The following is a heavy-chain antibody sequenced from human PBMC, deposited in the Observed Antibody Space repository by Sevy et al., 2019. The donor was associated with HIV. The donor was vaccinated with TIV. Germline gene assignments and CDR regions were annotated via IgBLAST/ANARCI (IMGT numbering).Heavy chain of an antibody. CDR1: GFTFSSYW. Sequence: GESLRLSCAASGFTFSSYWMNWVSQAPGKGLEWVANIKQDGSEKYDVDSVKGRFTISTDNAKNSMHLQMNSLGAEDTAVYYCGRALAAAASYWGQGTLVTVSS. CDR3: GRALAAAASY. D-gene: IGHD6-25*01. J-gene: IGHJ4*02. CDR2: IKQDGSEK. V-gene: IGHV3-7*01.